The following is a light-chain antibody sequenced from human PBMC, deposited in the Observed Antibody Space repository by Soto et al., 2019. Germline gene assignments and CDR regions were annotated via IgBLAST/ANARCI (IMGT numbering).Light chain of an antibody. V-gene: IGLV2-23*02. J-gene: IGLJ1*01. CDR3: CSYARGSTYV. CDR2: EVT. CDR1: SSDVGSYNL. Sequence: QSVLTQPASVSGSPGQSITISCTGTSSDVGSYNLVSWYQQYPGKVPKLMIYEVTQRPSGVFNRFSGSKSGNTASLTISGLQAEDEADYYCCSYARGSTYVFGTGTKVTVL.